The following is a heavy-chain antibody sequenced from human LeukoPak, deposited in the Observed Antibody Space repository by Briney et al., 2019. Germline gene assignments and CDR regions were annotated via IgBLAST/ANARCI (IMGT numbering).Heavy chain of an antibody. CDR3: AKGFNDFWSGYLTFDY. J-gene: IGHJ4*02. Sequence: GGSLRLSCAASGFTFSSYAMSWVRQAPGKGLEWVSAISGSGGGTYYTDSVKGRITISRDNSKNTLYLQMNSLRAEDTAVYYCAKGFNDFWSGYLTFDYWGQGTLVTVSS. CDR2: ISGSGGGT. CDR1: GFTFSSYA. V-gene: IGHV3-23*01. D-gene: IGHD3-3*01.